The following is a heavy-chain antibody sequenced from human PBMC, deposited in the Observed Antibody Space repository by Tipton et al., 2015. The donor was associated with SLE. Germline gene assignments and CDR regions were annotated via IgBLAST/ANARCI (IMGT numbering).Heavy chain of an antibody. CDR2: VFYSGST. CDR3: ARAEYSAYDVPQFDL. J-gene: IGHJ4*02. CDR1: GGSIGYYY. V-gene: IGHV4-59*01. D-gene: IGHD5-12*01. Sequence: TLSLTCFVSGGSIGYYYWNWIRQPPGKGLEWIGYVFYSGSTNYNPSFRGRVTMSVDTSKIQFSLRLNSVTAADTAIYYCARAEYSAYDVPQFDLWGQGALVTVSS.